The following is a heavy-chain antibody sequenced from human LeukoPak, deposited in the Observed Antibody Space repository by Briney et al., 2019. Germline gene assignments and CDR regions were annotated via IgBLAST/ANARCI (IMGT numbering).Heavy chain of an antibody. J-gene: IGHJ1*01. CDR2: ISAYNGNT. CDR1: GYTFTSYG. V-gene: IGHV1-18*01. D-gene: IGHD2-2*01. CDR3: ARAGRYCSSTSCSAEYFQH. Sequence: ASVKVSCKASGYTFTSYGISWVRQAPGQGLEWKGWISAYNGNTNYAQKLQGRVTMSTDTSTSTAYMELSSLRSEDTAVYYCARAGRYCSSTSCSAEYFQHWGQGTLVTVSS.